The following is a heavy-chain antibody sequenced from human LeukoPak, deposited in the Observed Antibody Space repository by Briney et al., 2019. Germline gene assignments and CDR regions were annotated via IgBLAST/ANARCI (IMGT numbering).Heavy chain of an antibody. CDR3: ARDLDPYSSGWYYFDH. D-gene: IGHD6-19*01. CDR2: ISAYNGNT. J-gene: IGHJ4*02. Sequence: GASVKVSCKASGYTFTSYGISWVRQAPGQGREWMGWISAYNGNTNYAQKLQGRVTMTTDTSTSTAYMELRSLRSDDTAVYYCARDLDPYSSGWYYFDHWGQGTLVTVSS. V-gene: IGHV1-18*01. CDR1: GYTFTSYG.